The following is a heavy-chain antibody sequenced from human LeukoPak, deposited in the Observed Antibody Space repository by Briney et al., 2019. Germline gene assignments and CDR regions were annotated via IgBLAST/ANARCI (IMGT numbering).Heavy chain of an antibody. J-gene: IGHJ4*02. D-gene: IGHD2-8*02. CDR3: TSRYCNGGGRTYLPDFFDL. CDR2: INPNGGRT. V-gene: IGHV1-2*02. CDR1: GYTFTAFY. Sequence: ASVKVSCKVSGYTFTAFYVHWVRQAPGQGLDWMGWINPNGGRTNYAQKFQGRVTMTRDTSISTAYMELSNLRPDDAAIYFCTSRYCNGGGRTYLPDFFDLWGQGALLTVSS.